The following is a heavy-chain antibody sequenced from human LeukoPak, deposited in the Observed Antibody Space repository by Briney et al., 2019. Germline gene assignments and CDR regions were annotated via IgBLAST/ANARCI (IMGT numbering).Heavy chain of an antibody. Sequence: GGSLRLSCAASGFTFSNFAMSWVRQVPGKGLEWVSAISGSGGSAYYADSVKGRFTNSRDNSKNTLYLQMNSLRAEDTAVYYCAKGRMVRGVIIDFDYWGQGTLVTVSS. V-gene: IGHV3-23*01. CDR2: ISGSGGSA. CDR3: AKGRMVRGVIIDFDY. J-gene: IGHJ4*02. D-gene: IGHD3-10*01. CDR1: GFTFSNFA.